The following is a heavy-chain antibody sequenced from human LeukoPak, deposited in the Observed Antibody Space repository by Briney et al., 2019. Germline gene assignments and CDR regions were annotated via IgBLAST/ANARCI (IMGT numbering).Heavy chain of an antibody. V-gene: IGHV3-21*01. CDR3: ARDYDSSGSFDY. CDR2: ISSTNNYI. J-gene: IGHJ4*02. D-gene: IGHD3-22*01. Sequence: GGSLRLSCAASGFTFRSYTMTWVRQAPGKGLEWVPSISSTNNYIYYADSVKGRFTISRDNAKNSLYLQMNGLGAEDTAVYYCARDYDSSGSFDYWGRGTLVAVSS. CDR1: GFTFRSYT.